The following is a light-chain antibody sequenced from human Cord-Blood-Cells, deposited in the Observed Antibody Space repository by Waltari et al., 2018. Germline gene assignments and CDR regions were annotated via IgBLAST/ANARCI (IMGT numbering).Light chain of an antibody. CDR1: QSVSSY. J-gene: IGKJ4*01. CDR2: DPS. Sequence: EIVLTQSPATLSLSPGERATLSCRASQSVSSYLSWYHQKPGQAPSLLIYDPSNKATGIPARFSGSGSGTDFTLTISSLEPEDFAVYYCQQRSNWPPLTFGGGTKVEIK. V-gene: IGKV3-11*01. CDR3: QQRSNWPPLT.